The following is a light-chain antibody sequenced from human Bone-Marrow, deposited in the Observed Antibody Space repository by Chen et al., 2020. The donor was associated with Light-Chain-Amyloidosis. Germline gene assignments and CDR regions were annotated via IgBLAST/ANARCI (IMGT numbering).Light chain of an antibody. V-gene: IGLV3-19*01. Sequence: SSELTQDPAVSVALGPTVRITCQGDSLRRYYASWYQQKPGQAPVLVMFGENSRPSGIPDRFSGSISGNTASLTITGAQAEDEADYYCNSRDGSAIHAFGGGTKLTVL. CDR2: GEN. CDR1: SLRRYY. J-gene: IGLJ3*02. CDR3: NSRDGSAIHA.